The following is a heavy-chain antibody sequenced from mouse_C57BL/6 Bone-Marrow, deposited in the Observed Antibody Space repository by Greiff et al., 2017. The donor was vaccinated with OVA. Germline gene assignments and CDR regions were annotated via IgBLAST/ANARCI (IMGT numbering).Heavy chain of an antibody. CDR3: TITTVVATKWYFDV. J-gene: IGHJ1*03. V-gene: IGHV14-4*01. CDR1: GFNIKDDY. CDR2: IDPENGDT. D-gene: IGHD1-1*01. Sequence: EVQLQQSGAELVRPGASVKLSCTASGFNIKDDYMHWVKQRPEQGLEWIGWIDPENGDTESASKFQGKATITADTSSNTAYLQLSSLTSEDTAVYYCTITTVVATKWYFDVWGTGTTVTVSS.